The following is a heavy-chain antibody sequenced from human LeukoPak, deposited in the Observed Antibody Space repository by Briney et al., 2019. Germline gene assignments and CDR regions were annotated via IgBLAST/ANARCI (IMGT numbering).Heavy chain of an antibody. V-gene: IGHV3-21*01. CDR1: GFTFSSYS. Sequence: VGSLRLSCAASGFTFSSYSMNWVRQAPGKGLDWVSSISSSSSYIHYADSAKGRFTISRDNANNSLYLQINSLRAEHTYVCYCARGGGSKSGSWXGQGPLVTVSS. J-gene: IGHJ4*02. D-gene: IGHD1-26*01. CDR3: ARGGGSKSGSW. CDR2: ISSSSSYI.